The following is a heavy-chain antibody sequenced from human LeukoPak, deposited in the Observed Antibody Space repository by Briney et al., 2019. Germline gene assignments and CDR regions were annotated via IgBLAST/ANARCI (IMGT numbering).Heavy chain of an antibody. CDR1: GGSISSYY. J-gene: IGHJ4*02. Sequence: SETLSLTCTVSGGSISSYYWSWIRQPPGKGLEWIGYIYYSGSTNYNPSLKSRVTISVDTSKNQFSLKLSSVTAADTAVYYCAREYQLLSVDYWGQGTLVTVSS. CDR2: IYYSGST. CDR3: AREYQLLSVDY. V-gene: IGHV4-59*01. D-gene: IGHD2-2*01.